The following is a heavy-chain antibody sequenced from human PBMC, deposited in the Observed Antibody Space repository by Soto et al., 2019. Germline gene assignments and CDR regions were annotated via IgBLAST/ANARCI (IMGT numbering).Heavy chain of an antibody. CDR2: VIPNLGVT. Sequence: SVKVSCKASGYTFTGYYIHWVRQAPGQGLEWMGRVIPNLGVTNYAKKFQGRFTIVVDTSTSTAYMELNSLRYEDTAVYYCARDKGYCSDTSCPDFDYWGQGTLVTVSS. CDR1: GYTFTGYY. CDR3: ARDKGYCSDTSCPDFDY. V-gene: IGHV1-69*04. J-gene: IGHJ4*02. D-gene: IGHD2-15*01.